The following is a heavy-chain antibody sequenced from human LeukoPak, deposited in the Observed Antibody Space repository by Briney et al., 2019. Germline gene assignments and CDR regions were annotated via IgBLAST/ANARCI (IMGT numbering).Heavy chain of an antibody. Sequence: GESLRLSCAVSGFTFSNYNINWVRQAPGKGLEWVSYISFSSSTIYYADSVKGRFTISRDSAKNSLFLQMNRLRAEDTAVYYCAREMVFGEPWGQGTLVTVSS. CDR3: AREMVFGEP. V-gene: IGHV3-48*04. CDR2: ISFSSSTI. CDR1: GFTFSNYN. J-gene: IGHJ4*02. D-gene: IGHD3-10*02.